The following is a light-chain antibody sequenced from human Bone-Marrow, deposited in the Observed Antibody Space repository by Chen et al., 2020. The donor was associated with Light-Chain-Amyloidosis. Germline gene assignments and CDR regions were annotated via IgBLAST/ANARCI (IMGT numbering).Light chain of an antibody. V-gene: IGLV3-25*03. CDR2: RDT. Sequence: SYELTQPPSVSVSPGQTARITCPADDWPTKYAYGYQQKHGQAPVLVIHRDTERPSGISERFSGSSSGTTATLTISGVQAEDEADYHCQSADSSGTYEGIFGGGTKLTVL. CDR3: QSADSSGTYEGI. CDR1: DWPTKY. J-gene: IGLJ2*01.